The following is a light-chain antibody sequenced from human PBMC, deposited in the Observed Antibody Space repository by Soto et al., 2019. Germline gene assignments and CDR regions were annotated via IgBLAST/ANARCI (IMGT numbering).Light chain of an antibody. Sequence: EIVLTQSQATLSVSPGERVTLSCRASQSVSSNLAWYQQKRGQPPRLLIFDASTRATGIPARFSGSGAGTEFTLTISSLQSEDFASYYWHQYLNWLPYTVGPGTKL. V-gene: IGKV3-15*01. CDR1: QSVSSN. CDR2: DAS. J-gene: IGKJ2*01. CDR3: HQYLNWLPYT.